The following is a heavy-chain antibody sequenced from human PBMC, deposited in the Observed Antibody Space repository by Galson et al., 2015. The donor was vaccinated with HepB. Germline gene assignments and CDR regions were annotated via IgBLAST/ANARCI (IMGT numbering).Heavy chain of an antibody. CDR2: ISSSSSYI. Sequence: SLRLSCAASGFTFSSYSMNWVRQAPGKGLEWVSSISSSSSYIYYADSVKGRFTISRDNAKNSLYLQMNSLRAEDTAVYYCARIWSDSSSWYYWFDPWGQGTLVTVSS. CDR3: ARIWSDSSSWYYWFDP. V-gene: IGHV3-21*01. CDR1: GFTFSSYS. D-gene: IGHD6-13*01. J-gene: IGHJ5*02.